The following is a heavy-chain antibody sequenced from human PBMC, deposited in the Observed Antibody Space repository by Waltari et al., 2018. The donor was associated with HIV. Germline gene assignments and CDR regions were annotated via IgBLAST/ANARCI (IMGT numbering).Heavy chain of an antibody. CDR2: ISANNGNT. CDR1: GYTFNSYG. D-gene: IGHD3-3*01. CDR3: ARVGRGDQYDFWSASMTGGGDY. J-gene: IGHJ4*02. Sequence: QVQLVQPGSEVKKPGASVTVYCKHSGYTFNSYGISWVRQAPRQGLDWVGWISANNGNTHFAQKYQDRVTMTTDMSTSTAYMQLRSLRSDDTAVYYCARVGRGDQYDFWSASMTGGGDYWGQGTLVTVSS. V-gene: IGHV1-18*01.